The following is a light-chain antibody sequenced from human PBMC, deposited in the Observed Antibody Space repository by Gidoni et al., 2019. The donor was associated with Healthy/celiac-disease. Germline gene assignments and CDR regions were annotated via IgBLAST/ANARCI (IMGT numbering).Light chain of an antibody. V-gene: IGLV1-40*01. CDR2: GNS. CDR1: SSNIGAGYD. Sequence: QSVLTQRPSVCGAPGQRVTISCTGSSSNIGAGYDVHWYQQLPGTAPKLLIYGNSNRPSGVPDRFSGSKSGTSASLAITGLQAEDEADYYCQSYDSSLSGYVFGTGTKVTVL. J-gene: IGLJ1*01. CDR3: QSYDSSLSGYV.